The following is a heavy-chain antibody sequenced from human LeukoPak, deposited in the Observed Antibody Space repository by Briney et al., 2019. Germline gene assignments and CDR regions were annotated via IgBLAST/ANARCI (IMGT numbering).Heavy chain of an antibody. V-gene: IGHV6-1*01. CDR2: TYYRSKWYY. D-gene: IGHD1-26*01. Sequence: SQTLSLTCVISGDSVSSNSAAWNWIRQSPSRGLEWLGRTYYRSKWYYHYALSMKSRITVNPDTSKNQFSLQLSSVTPEDTAVYYCARTRDLGPDYWGQGTLVTVSS. J-gene: IGHJ4*02. CDR3: ARTRDLGPDY. CDR1: GDSVSSNSAA.